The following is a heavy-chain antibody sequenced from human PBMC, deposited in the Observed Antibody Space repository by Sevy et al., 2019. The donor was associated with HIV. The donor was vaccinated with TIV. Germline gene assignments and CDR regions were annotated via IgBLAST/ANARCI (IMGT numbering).Heavy chain of an antibody. Sequence: GGSLRLSCAASGFTFSSYWMSWVRQAPGKGLEWVANIKQDGSEKYYVDSVKGRFTISRDNAKNSLYLQMNSLRAADTAVYYCARGTIAVAGYYYYYGMDVWGQGTTVTVSS. CDR1: GFTFSSYW. CDR3: ARGTIAVAGYYYYYGMDV. V-gene: IGHV3-7*04. CDR2: IKQDGSEK. J-gene: IGHJ6*02. D-gene: IGHD6-19*01.